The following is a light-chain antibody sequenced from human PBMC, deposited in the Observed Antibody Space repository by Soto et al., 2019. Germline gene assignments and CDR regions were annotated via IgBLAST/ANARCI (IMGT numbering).Light chain of an antibody. CDR1: QSLLHSDGYNY. CDR2: LTS. V-gene: IGKV2-28*01. CDR3: MQGLQTLPT. Sequence: DIVLTQSPLSLPVTPGEPASISCRSSQSLLHSDGYNYLDWYLQKPGQSPQLLIYLTSKRASGVPDRFSGSGSSTDFILKISRVEAEDVGVYYCMQGLQTLPTFGPGTKVHIK. J-gene: IGKJ3*01.